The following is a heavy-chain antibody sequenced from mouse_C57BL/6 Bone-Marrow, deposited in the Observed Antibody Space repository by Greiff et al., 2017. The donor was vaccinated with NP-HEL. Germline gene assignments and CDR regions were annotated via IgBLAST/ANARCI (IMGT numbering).Heavy chain of an antibody. V-gene: IGHV1-4*01. Sequence: QVQLKQSGAELARPGASVKMSCKASGYTFTSYTMHWVKQRPGQGLEWIGYINPSSGYTKYNQKFKDKATLTADKSSSTAYMQLSSLTSEDSAVYYGAREAHCGGFAYWGQGTLVTVSA. CDR2: INPSSGYT. J-gene: IGHJ3*01. CDR3: AREAHCGGFAY. D-gene: IGHD1-2*01. CDR1: GYTFTSYT.